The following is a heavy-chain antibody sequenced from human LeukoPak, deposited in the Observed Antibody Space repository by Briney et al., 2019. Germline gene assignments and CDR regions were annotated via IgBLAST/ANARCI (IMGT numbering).Heavy chain of an antibody. J-gene: IGHJ4*02. CDR3: ARSNSSGWAFDY. D-gene: IGHD6-19*01. Sequence: GGSLRLSCAASGFTFSSYSMNWVRQAPGKGLEWVSSISSSSSYIYYADSVKGRFTISRDNAKNSLYLQMNSLRAEDTVVYYCARSNSSGWAFDYWGQGTLVTVSS. CDR1: GFTFSSYS. V-gene: IGHV3-21*01. CDR2: ISSSSSYI.